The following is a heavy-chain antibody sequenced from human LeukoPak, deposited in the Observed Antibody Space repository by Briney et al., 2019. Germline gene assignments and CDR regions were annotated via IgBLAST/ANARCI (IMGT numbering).Heavy chain of an antibody. CDR2: VSSSAGRT. J-gene: IGHJ6*03. CDR1: GFTFSSYA. V-gene: IGHV3-23*01. Sequence: HPGGSLRLSCAASGFTFSSYAMTWVRQAPGKGLEWVSTVSSSAGRTDYADSVKGRFTISRDNLKNTLYLQMNGLRAEDTAVYYCAKNRGHCVDGVCHNYYYMDVWGKGTTVTVSS. CDR3: AKNRGHCVDGVCHNYYYMDV. D-gene: IGHD2-8*02.